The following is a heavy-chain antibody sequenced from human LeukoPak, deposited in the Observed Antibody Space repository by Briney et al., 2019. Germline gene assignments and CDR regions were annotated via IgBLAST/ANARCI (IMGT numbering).Heavy chain of an antibody. D-gene: IGHD2-8*02. CDR1: GGSIRSSNYY. J-gene: IGHJ4*02. V-gene: IGHV4-39*07. CDR2: IYYSGST. CDR3: ARVSGAGYDGRGVFDY. Sequence: SETLSLTCTVSGGSIRSSNYYWGWIRQPPGKGLEWIGSIYYSGSTYYNPSLKSRVTISVDTSKNQFSLKLSSMTAADTAVYYCARVSGAGYDGRGVFDYWGQGTLVTVSS.